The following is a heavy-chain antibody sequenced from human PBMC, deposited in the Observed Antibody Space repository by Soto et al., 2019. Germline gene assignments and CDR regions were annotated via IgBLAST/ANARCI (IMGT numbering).Heavy chain of an antibody. CDR3: ARDHSKGPRGYYYGMDV. D-gene: IGHD3-16*01. Sequence: SETLSLTCTVSGGSISSYYWSWIRQPPGKGLEWIGYIYYSGSTNYNPSLKSRVTISVDTSKNQFSLKLSSVTAADTAVYYCARDHSKGPRGYYYGMDVWGQGTTVTVSS. J-gene: IGHJ6*02. V-gene: IGHV4-59*01. CDR2: IYYSGST. CDR1: GGSISSYY.